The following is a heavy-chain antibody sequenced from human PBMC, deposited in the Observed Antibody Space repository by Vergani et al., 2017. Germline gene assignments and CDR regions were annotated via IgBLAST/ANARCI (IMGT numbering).Heavy chain of an antibody. V-gene: IGHV1-69*09. CDR1: GYTFTSYY. J-gene: IGHJ6*02. CDR3: ASPDTTMVKGNYYGMDV. D-gene: IGHD5-18*01. CDR2: IIPILGIA. Sequence: QVQLLQSGAEVKKPGASVKVSCKASGYTFTSYYMHWVRQAPGQGLEWMGRIIPILGIANYAQKFQGRVTISADKSTSTAYMELSSLRSEDTAVYYCASPDTTMVKGNYYGMDVWGQGTTVTVSS.